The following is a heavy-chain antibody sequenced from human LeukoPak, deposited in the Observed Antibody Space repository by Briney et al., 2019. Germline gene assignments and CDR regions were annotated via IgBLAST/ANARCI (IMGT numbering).Heavy chain of an antibody. J-gene: IGHJ4*02. V-gene: IGHV4-31*03. D-gene: IGHD3-3*01. Sequence: SQTLSLTCTVSGGSIRRGGYYWSWVRQHPGKGLEWIGYIYYLGSTSYNPSLKSRVTISVDTSKNQFSLRLSSVTAADTAVYYCARFLWSDDIYFDYWCQGTLVTVSS. CDR2: IYYLGST. CDR1: GGSIRRGGYY. CDR3: ARFLWSDDIYFDY.